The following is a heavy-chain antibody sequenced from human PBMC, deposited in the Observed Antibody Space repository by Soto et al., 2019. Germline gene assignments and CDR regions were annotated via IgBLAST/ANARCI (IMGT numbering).Heavy chain of an antibody. CDR2: ISYDGSNK. V-gene: IGHV3-30-3*01. CDR3: ARGPRGWYEAYYFDY. J-gene: IGHJ4*02. D-gene: IGHD6-19*01. CDR1: GFTFSSYA. Sequence: GGSMRLSCAASGFTFSSYAMHWVRQAPGKGLEWVAVISYDGSNKYYADSVKGRFTISRDNSKNTLYLQMNSLRAEDTAVYYCARGPRGWYEAYYFDYWGQGTLVTVSS.